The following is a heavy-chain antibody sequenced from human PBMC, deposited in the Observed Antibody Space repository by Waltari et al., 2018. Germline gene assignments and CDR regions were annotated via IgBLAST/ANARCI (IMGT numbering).Heavy chain of an antibody. CDR1: GGSISSYY. Sequence: QVQLQESGPGLVKPSETLSLTCTVSGGSISSYYWSWIRQPPGQGLEWIWYIYYSGSTNYNPSLKSRVTISVDTSKNQFSLKLSSVTAADTAVYYCARVRGNGIAAAGTNWFDPWGQGTLVTVSS. CDR3: ARVRGNGIAAAGTNWFDP. D-gene: IGHD6-13*01. V-gene: IGHV4-59*01. CDR2: IYYSGST. J-gene: IGHJ5*02.